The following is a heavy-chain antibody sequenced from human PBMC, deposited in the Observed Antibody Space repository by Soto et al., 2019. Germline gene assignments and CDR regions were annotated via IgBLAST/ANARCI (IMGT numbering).Heavy chain of an antibody. D-gene: IGHD2-21*02. CDR1: GFTFKSYA. CDR2: ITGSGDST. Sequence: VGSLRLSCAASGFTFKSYAVSWVRQAPGKGLEWVSVITGSGDSTYYADSVKGRFTISRDYSKNTLYLQMNSLRAEDTAVYYCAKELRHDYYLAYFAHWGQGTLVTVSS. V-gene: IGHV3-23*01. CDR3: AKELRHDYYLAYFAH. J-gene: IGHJ4*02.